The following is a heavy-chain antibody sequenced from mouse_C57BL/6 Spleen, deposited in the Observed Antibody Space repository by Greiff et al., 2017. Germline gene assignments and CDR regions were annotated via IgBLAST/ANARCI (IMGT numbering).Heavy chain of an antibody. V-gene: IGHV1-59*01. CDR2: IDPSDSYT. J-gene: IGHJ4*01. CDR1: GYTFTSYW. D-gene: IGHD1-1*01. Sequence: QVQLQQPGAELVRPGTSVKLSCKASGYTFTSYWMHWVKQRPGQGLEWIGVIDPSDSYTNYNQKFKGKATLTVDTSSSTAYMQLSSLTSEDSAVYYCARSVVALYAMDYWGQGTSVTVSS. CDR3: ARSVVALYAMDY.